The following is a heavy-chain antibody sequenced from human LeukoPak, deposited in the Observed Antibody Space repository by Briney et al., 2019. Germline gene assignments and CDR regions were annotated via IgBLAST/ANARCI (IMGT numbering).Heavy chain of an antibody. D-gene: IGHD6-19*01. Sequence: ASVKVSCKASGYTFTSYYMHWVRQAPGQGLEWMGLINPTGGSTGYAQKFQGRVTMTRDMSTSTDYMELSSLRSEDTAVYYCAKHLSSGWYWYYYYYMDVWGKGTTVTVSS. CDR1: GYTFTSYY. CDR3: AKHLSSGWYWYYYYYMDV. CDR2: INPTGGST. J-gene: IGHJ6*03. V-gene: IGHV1-46*01.